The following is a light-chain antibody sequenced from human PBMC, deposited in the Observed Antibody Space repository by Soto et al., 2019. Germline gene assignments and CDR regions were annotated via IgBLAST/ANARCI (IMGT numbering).Light chain of an antibody. CDR2: GAS. CDR3: QQYGDSSLT. CDR1: QSVSSY. Sequence: EIVLTQSPGTLSLSPGEGATLSCRASQSVSSYLAWYQQKPGPAPRLLIYGASSRATGIPDRFSGSGSGTDFTLTISRLEPEDFAVYYCQQYGDSSLTFGGGTKVEIK. J-gene: IGKJ4*01. V-gene: IGKV3-20*01.